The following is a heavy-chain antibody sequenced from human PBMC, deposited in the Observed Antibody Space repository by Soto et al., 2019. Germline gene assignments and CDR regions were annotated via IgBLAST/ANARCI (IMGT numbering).Heavy chain of an antibody. CDR3: AVRSYCGSGSPFDY. CDR2: IIPIFGTA. V-gene: IGHV1-69*13. Sequence: ASVKVSCKASGGTFSSYAISWVRQAPGQGLEWMGGIIPIFGTANYAQKFQGRVTITADESTSTAYMELSSLRSEDTAVYYCAVRSYCGSGSPFDYWGQGTLVTVSS. J-gene: IGHJ4*02. CDR1: GGTFSSYA. D-gene: IGHD3-10*01.